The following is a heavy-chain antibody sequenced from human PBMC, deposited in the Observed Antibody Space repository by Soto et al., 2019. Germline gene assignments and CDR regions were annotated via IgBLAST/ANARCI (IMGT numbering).Heavy chain of an antibody. CDR3: ARLEVGLWYFDL. D-gene: IGHD2-2*01. CDR1: GASIRSNY. V-gene: IGHV4-59*08. CDR2: MYDGGSI. Sequence: QVLLQESGPGLLKPSETLSLTCTVSGASIRSNYWSWVRQPPGEGLEWIGYMYDGGSINYNPSLESRGTLSVDTSATRFSLKLTSVTAADTAVYFCARLEVGLWYFDLWGRGTLVTVS. J-gene: IGHJ2*01.